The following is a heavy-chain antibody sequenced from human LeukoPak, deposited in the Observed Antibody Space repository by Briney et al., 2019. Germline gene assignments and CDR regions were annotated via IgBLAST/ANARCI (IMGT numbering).Heavy chain of an antibody. Sequence: GGSLRLSCVASGFTFSSYGMHWVRQAPGKGLEWVAVIWYDGSNKCYADSVKGRFTISRDNSKNTLYLQMNSLRAEDTAVYYCARGGGYNYEGLDYWGQGTLVTVSS. CDR1: GFTFSSYG. CDR3: ARGGGYNYEGLDY. V-gene: IGHV3-33*01. D-gene: IGHD5-24*01. CDR2: IWYDGSNK. J-gene: IGHJ4*02.